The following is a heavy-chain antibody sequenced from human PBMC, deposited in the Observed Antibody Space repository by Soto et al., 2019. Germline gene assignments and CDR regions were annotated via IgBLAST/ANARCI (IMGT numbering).Heavy chain of an antibody. Sequence: ASVKVSCKASGYTFTSYYMHWVRQAPGQGLEWMGIINPSGGSTSYAQKLQGRVTMTRDTSTSTVYMELSSLRSEDTAEYYCARDPTPSTIAVAVIGVFDVGAQGKLVTV. CDR1: GYTFTSYY. J-gene: IGHJ3*01. CDR3: ARDPTPSTIAVAVIGVFDV. CDR2: INPSGGST. D-gene: IGHD6-19*01. V-gene: IGHV1-46*01.